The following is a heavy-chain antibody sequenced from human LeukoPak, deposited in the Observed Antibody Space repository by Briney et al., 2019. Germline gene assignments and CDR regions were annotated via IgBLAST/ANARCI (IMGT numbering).Heavy chain of an antibody. Sequence: GGSLRLSCAASGFTFSSYAMHWVRQAPGKGLEGVAVISYDGSNKYYADSVKGRFTISRDNSKNTLYLQMNSLRAEDTAVYYCARDMGYGDYATGYWGQGTLVTVSS. CDR3: ARDMGYGDYATGY. D-gene: IGHD4-17*01. J-gene: IGHJ4*02. V-gene: IGHV3-30-3*01. CDR1: GFTFSSYA. CDR2: ISYDGSNK.